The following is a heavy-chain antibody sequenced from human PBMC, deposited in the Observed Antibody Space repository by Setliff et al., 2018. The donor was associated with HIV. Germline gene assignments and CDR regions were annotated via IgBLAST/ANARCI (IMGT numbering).Heavy chain of an antibody. V-gene: IGHV1-69*06. CDR3: ASGTTLARGVISFDY. J-gene: IGHJ4*02. Sequence: SVMVSCKTSGDNFYNYGITWVRQAPGQGLEWMGGIIPLFDTPTYAQKFQGRVTMTSDTSTSTAYMELGSSTSDDTAVYFCASGTTLARGVISFDYWGQGTQVTVSS. CDR2: IIPLFDTP. D-gene: IGHD3-10*01. CDR1: GDNFYNYG.